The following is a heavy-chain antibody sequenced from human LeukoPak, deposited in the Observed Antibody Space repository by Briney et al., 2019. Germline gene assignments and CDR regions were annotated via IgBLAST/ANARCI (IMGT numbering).Heavy chain of an antibody. J-gene: IGHJ5*02. Sequence: QTLSLTCTVSSGSISSGDYYWSWIRQPPGTGLEWIGYVYYSGSTYYNPSLKSRVTISVDTSKNQFSLKLSSVTAADTAVYYCARSNGDYGNWFDPWGQGTLVTVSS. CDR3: ARSNGDYGNWFDP. V-gene: IGHV4-30-4*01. D-gene: IGHD4-17*01. CDR1: SGSISSGDYY. CDR2: VYYSGST.